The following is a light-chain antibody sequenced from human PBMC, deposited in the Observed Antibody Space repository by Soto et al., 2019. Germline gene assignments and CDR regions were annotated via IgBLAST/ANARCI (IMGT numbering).Light chain of an antibody. CDR3: ATWDDRLNGYV. CDR1: NSDVGSYNL. J-gene: IGLJ7*01. Sequence: QSALTQPASVSGSPGQSITISCTGTNSDVGSYNLVSWYQQHPGKAPKLMIYEGSRRPSGVSNRFSGSKSGNTASLTISGLQAEDEADYYCATWDDRLNGYVFGSGTQLTVL. CDR2: EGS. V-gene: IGLV2-23*01.